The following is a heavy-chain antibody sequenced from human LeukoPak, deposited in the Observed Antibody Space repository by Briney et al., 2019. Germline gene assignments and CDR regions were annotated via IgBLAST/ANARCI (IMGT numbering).Heavy chain of an antibody. D-gene: IGHD6-19*01. CDR2: IYHSGST. J-gene: IGHJ5*02. Sequence: SETLSLTCAVSGGSISSGGYSWSWIRQPPGKGLEWIGYIYHSGSTYYNPSLKSRVTISVDRSKNQFSLKLSSVTAADTAVYYCARERQWLVGRFDPWGQGTLVTVSS. CDR1: GGSISSGGYS. CDR3: ARERQWLVGRFDP. V-gene: IGHV4-30-2*01.